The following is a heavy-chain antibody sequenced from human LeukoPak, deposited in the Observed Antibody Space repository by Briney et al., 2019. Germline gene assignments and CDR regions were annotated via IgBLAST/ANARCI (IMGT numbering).Heavy chain of an antibody. CDR1: GGSISSGDYY. CDR3: ARESSIYGSGTDAFDI. CDR2: IYYSGST. J-gene: IGHJ3*02. Sequence: SETLSPTCTVSGGSISSGDYYWSWIRQPPGKGLEWIGYIYYSGSTYYNPSLKSRVTISVDTSKNQFSLKLSSVTAADTAVYYCARESSIYGSGTDAFDIWGQGTMVTVSS. V-gene: IGHV4-30-4*01. D-gene: IGHD3-10*01.